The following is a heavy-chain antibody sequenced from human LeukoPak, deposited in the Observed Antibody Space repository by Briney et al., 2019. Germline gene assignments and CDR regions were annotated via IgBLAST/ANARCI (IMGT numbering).Heavy chain of an antibody. Sequence: GGSLRLSCAASGFTFSSYWMHWVRQAPGKGLVWVSRINSDGSTTGYADSVKGRFTISRDNAKNTVYLQMNSLRAEDTAVYYCARDGYDSSGYYLFDYWGQGTLVTVSS. CDR1: GFTFSSYW. D-gene: IGHD3-22*01. V-gene: IGHV3-74*01. CDR2: INSDGSTT. J-gene: IGHJ4*02. CDR3: ARDGYDSSGYYLFDY.